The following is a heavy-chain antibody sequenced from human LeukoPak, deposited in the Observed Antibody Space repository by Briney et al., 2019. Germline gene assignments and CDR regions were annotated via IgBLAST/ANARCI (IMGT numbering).Heavy chain of an antibody. CDR2: TRNKANSYIT. D-gene: IGHD3-22*01. CDR1: GFTFSDHY. J-gene: IGHJ3*02. CDR3: ARPYDSSGYYYHDAFDI. Sequence: GGSLRLSCAASGFTFSDHYMDWVRQAPGKGLEWVGRTRNKANSYITEYAASVEGRFTISRDNSKNSLYLQMNSLKTEDTAVYYCARPYDSSGYYYHDAFDIWGQGTMVTVSS. V-gene: IGHV3-72*01.